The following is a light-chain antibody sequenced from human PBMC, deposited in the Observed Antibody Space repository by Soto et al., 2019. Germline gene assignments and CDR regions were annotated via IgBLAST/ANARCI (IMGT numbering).Light chain of an antibody. CDR2: GAS. V-gene: IGKV3-20*01. CDR3: QQYGASPRT. CDR1: QSVSSNH. Sequence: EIVLTQSPGTLSLAPGERATLSCRASQSVSSNHLAWYQQKPGQSPRLLIYGASNRATGIPDRFSGSGSGTDFTLTISSLEPEDFALYYCQQYGASPRTFGQGTKVDIK. J-gene: IGKJ1*01.